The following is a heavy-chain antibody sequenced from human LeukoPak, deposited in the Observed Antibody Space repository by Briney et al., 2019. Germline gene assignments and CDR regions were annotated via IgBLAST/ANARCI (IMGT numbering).Heavy chain of an antibody. J-gene: IGHJ4*02. D-gene: IGHD6-13*01. CDR2: INGDGGSR. V-gene: IGHV3-74*01. CDR3: ASASSHRTAAGGDY. Sequence: GGSLRLSCAASGFTISTYWMHWVRQAPGKGLVWVSRINGDGGSRNYADSVKGRFTISRDNAKNTLYLQMSSLRVEDTAVYYCASASSHRTAAGGDYWGQGTLVTVST. CDR1: GFTISTYW.